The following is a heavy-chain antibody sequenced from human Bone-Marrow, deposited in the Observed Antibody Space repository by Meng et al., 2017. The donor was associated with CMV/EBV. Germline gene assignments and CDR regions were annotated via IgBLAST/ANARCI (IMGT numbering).Heavy chain of an antibody. Sequence: SETLSLTCTVSGGSISSSSYYWGWLRQPPGKGLEWFGRIYYSRSTYNNPSHKSRVTISGDTSKTQFSLKLSSVTAADTAVYYCARGKDIVVGPAASRSGEYYYGMDVWGQGTTVTVSS. J-gene: IGHJ6*02. V-gene: IGHV4-39*01. CDR1: GGSISSSSYY. CDR2: IYYSRST. CDR3: ARGKDIVVGPAASRSGEYYYGMDV. D-gene: IGHD2-2*01.